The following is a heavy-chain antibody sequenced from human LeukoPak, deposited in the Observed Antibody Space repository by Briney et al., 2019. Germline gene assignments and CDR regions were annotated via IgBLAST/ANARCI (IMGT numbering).Heavy chain of an antibody. V-gene: IGHV3-74*03. Sequence: GGSLRLSCAASGFIFSNYWMLWVRQGPGMGLVWVSRVNNDGSSTTYADSVKGRFTISRDNAKNTLYLQMNSLRAEDTAVYYCAKGGLRVTDYWGQGTLVTVSS. CDR1: GFIFSNYW. J-gene: IGHJ4*02. D-gene: IGHD5/OR15-5a*01. CDR2: VNNDGSST. CDR3: AKGGLRVTDY.